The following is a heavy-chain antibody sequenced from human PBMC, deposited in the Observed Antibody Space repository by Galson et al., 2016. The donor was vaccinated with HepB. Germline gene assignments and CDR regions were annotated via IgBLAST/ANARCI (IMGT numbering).Heavy chain of an antibody. CDR3: TKEGDGSGSFFDY. V-gene: IGHV3-43*01. CDR2: ISWDGDIT. J-gene: IGHJ4*02. CDR1: GFTFEDYS. D-gene: IGHD3-10*01. Sequence: SLRLSCAASGFTFEDYSMHWVRQAPGKGLEWISLISWDGDITYYAESVEGRFTVSRDNSKSSLYLQLYALRTDETALYYCTKEGDGSGSFFDYWGQGTLFTVSS.